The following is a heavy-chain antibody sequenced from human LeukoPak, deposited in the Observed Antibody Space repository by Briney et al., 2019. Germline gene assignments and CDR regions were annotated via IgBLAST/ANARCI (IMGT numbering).Heavy chain of an antibody. CDR1: GFTFSSYE. V-gene: IGHV3-21*01. CDR3: ARDYPVEGAFDI. Sequence: PGGSLRLSCAASGFTFSSYEMNWVRQAPGKGLEWVSSISSSSSYIYYADSVKGRFTISRDNAKNSLYLQMNSLRAEDTAVYYCARDYPVEGAFDIWGQGTMVTVSS. CDR2: ISSSSSYI. J-gene: IGHJ3*02.